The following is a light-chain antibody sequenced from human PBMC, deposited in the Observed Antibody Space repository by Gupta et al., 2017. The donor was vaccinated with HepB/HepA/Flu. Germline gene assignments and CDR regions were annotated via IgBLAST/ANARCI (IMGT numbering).Light chain of an antibody. CDR2: DTS. CDR1: QSINSNY. Sequence: TLSCKTSQSINSNYLAGYQQKPGQTPRLVIYDTSSRATGIPDRFSGSGSGTEFTLTIRRLEPEDFAMYYCQHDGSSPLYAFGQGTKLEIK. CDR3: QHDGSSPLYA. J-gene: IGKJ2*01. V-gene: IGKV3-20*01.